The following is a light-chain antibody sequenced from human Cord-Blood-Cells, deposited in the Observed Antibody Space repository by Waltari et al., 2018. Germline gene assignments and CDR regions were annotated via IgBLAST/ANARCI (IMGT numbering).Light chain of an antibody. CDR1: QSISSY. CDR3: QQSYSTRLT. V-gene: IGKV1-39*01. CDR2: AAS. J-gene: IGKJ4*01. Sequence: DIQITQSTSSLSASVGDRFTITCRASQSISSYLNWYQQKPGKAPKLLIYAASSLQSGVPSRFSGSGAGTDFTLTISSLQPEDFATYYCQQSYSTRLTFGGGTKVEIK.